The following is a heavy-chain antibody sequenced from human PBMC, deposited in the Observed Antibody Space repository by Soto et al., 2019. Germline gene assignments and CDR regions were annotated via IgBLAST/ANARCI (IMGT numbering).Heavy chain of an antibody. CDR2: ISAYNGHT. J-gene: IGHJ6*02. D-gene: IGHD3-10*01. CDR1: GYSFTSHG. CDR3: ARDNGFGESDV. V-gene: IGHV1-18*01. Sequence: VKVSCKASGYSFTSHGITWVRQAPGQGLEWMGWISAYNGHTNYAQKLQGRVTMTTDTSTSTAYMELRSLRSDDTAVYYCARDNGFGESDVWGQGTTVTVSS.